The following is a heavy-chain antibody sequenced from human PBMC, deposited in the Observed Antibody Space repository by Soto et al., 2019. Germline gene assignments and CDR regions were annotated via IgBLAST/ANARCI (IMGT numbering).Heavy chain of an antibody. CDR1: GFYFDNYA. V-gene: IGHV3-9*01. D-gene: IGHD5-12*01. Sequence: EKQLVESGGGLAQPGRSLRLSCVTSGFYFDNYAMHWVRQAPGKGPEWVSGLSGNSDIVAYADSVKGRFTISRDNAKKSLYLQMNNFRRDVTGLYYCVIITVDLDADFDYWGEVTLVTAS. J-gene: IGHJ4*02. CDR2: LSGNSDIV. CDR3: VIITVDLDADFDY.